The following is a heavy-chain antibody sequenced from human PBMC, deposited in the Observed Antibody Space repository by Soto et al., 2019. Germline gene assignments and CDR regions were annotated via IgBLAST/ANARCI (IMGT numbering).Heavy chain of an antibody. J-gene: IGHJ6*02. CDR3: AREPKYCSSTSCQAEASYYYGMDV. V-gene: IGHV6-1*01. Sequence: PSQTLSLTCAISGDSVSSNSAAWNWIRQSPSRGLEWLGRTYYRSKWYNDYAVSVKSRITINPDTSKNQFSLQLNSVTPEDTAVYYCAREPKYCSSTSCQAEASYYYGMDVWGQGTTATVSS. CDR1: GDSVSSNSAA. CDR2: TYYRSKWYN. D-gene: IGHD2-2*01.